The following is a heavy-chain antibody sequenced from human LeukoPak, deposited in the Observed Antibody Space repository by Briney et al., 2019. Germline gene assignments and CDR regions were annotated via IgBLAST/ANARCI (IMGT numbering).Heavy chain of an antibody. V-gene: IGHV4-39*01. CDR3: ARRGSYDTFDI. CDR1: GGSISSYY. J-gene: IGHJ3*02. Sequence: SETLSLTCTVSGGSISSYYWSWIRQPPGKGLEWIGNIYYSGSTYYNPSLKSRVTISVDTSKNQFSLKLSSVTAADTAVFYYARRGSYDTFDIWGQGTMVTVSS. D-gene: IGHD1-26*01. CDR2: IYYSGST.